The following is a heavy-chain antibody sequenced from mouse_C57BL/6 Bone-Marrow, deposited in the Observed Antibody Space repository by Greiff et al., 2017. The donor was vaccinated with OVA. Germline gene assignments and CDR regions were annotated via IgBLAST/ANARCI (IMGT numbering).Heavy chain of an antibody. CDR1: GYSITSGYY. D-gene: IGHD2-2*01. V-gene: IGHV3-6*01. J-gene: IGHJ3*01. Sequence: ESGPGLVKPSQSLSLTCSVTGYSITSGYYWNWIRQFPGNKLEWMGYISYDGSNNYNPSLKNRISITRDTSKNQFFLKLNSVTTEDTATYYCARGDYGYDETWFAYWGQGTLVTVSA. CDR3: ARGDYGYDETWFAY. CDR2: ISYDGSN.